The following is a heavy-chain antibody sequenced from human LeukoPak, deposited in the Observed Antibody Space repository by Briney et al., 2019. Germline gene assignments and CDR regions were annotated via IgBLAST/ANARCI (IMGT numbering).Heavy chain of an antibody. CDR3: GREDSMIRGRPIPPIDY. V-gene: IGHV3-23*01. J-gene: IGHJ4*02. CDR2: ISGSGGST. Sequence: GGSLRLSCAASGFTFSSYAMSWVRQAPGKGLEWVSAISGSGGSTYYADSVKGRFTISRDNSRNTMYLQMSSLRAEDTAVYYCGREDSMIRGRPIPPIDYWGQGTLVTVSS. D-gene: IGHD3-10*01. CDR1: GFTFSSYA.